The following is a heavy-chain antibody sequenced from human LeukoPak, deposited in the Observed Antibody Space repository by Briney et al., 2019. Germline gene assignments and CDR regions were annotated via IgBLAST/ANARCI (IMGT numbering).Heavy chain of an antibody. CDR3: ARGPSSSWSDNWFDP. CDR1: GYTFTSYA. D-gene: IGHD6-13*01. CDR2: INAGNGNT. V-gene: IGHV1-3*03. J-gene: IGHJ5*02. Sequence: ASVKVSCKASGYTFTSYAMHWVRQAPGQRLEWMGWINAGNGNTKYSQEFQGRVTITRDTSASTAYMELSSLRSEDMAVYYCARGPSSSWSDNWFDPWGRGTLVTVSS.